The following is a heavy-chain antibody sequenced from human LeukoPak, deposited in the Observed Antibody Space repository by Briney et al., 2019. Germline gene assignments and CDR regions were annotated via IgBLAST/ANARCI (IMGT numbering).Heavy chain of an antibody. CDR3: AGGIAVAGIDY. CDR1: GGSFSGYY. J-gene: IGHJ4*02. V-gene: IGHV4-34*01. CDR2: INHSGST. D-gene: IGHD6-19*01. Sequence: PSETLSLTCAVYGGSFSGYYWSWIRQPPGKGLEWIGEINHSGSTNYNPSLKSRATISVDTSKNQFSLKLSSVTAADTAVYYCAGGIAVAGIDYWGQGTLVTVSS.